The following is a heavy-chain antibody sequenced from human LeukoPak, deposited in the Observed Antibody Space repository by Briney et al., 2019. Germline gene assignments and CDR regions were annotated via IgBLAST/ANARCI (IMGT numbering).Heavy chain of an antibody. J-gene: IGHJ4*02. CDR2: IYYSGST. CDR3: ARSVSSGWSHFDY. Sequence: SETLSLTCTVSGGSISSSSYYWGWIRQPPGKGLEWIGSIYYSGSTYYNPSLKSRVTISVDTSKNQFSLKLSSVTAADTAVYYCARSVSSGWSHFDYWGQGTLVTVSS. CDR1: GGSISSSSYY. D-gene: IGHD6-19*01. V-gene: IGHV4-39*07.